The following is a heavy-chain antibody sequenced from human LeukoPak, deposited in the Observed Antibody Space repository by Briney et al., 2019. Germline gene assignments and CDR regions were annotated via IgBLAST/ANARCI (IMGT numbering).Heavy chain of an antibody. CDR3: ARGHYCSSTSCSHFDY. Sequence: PSETLSLTCAVYGGSFSGYYWSWIRQPPGKGLEWIGEINQSGSTNYNPSLKSRVTISVDTSKNQFSLKLSSVTAADTAVYYCARGHYCSSTSCSHFDYWGQGTLVTVSS. V-gene: IGHV4-34*01. D-gene: IGHD2-2*01. J-gene: IGHJ4*02. CDR2: INQSGST. CDR1: GGSFSGYY.